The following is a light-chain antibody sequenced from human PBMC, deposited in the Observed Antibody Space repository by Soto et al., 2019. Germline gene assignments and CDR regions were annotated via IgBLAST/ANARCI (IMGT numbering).Light chain of an antibody. J-gene: IGKJ4*01. CDR3: QQYYNWPLT. V-gene: IGKV3-15*01. CDR1: QSFSSN. CDR2: GTS. Sequence: ELVMTQSPATLSVSPGERATLSFRASQSFSSNVAWYQQKPGQAPRPLIYGTSTRVTGIPARFSGSGSGTEFTLTISSLQSEDFAVYYCQQYYNWPLTLGGGTKVDIK.